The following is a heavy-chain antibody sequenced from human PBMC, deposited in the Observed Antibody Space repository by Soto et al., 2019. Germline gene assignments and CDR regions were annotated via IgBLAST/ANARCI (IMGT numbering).Heavy chain of an antibody. J-gene: IGHJ3*01. CDR3: AHSVRTFDV. Sequence: QITLKESGTSLVKPTQTLTLTCTFSGFSLTTYGVGVGWVRQPPGKALEWLAIIYWDHDQYFSPSLKDSLTISNDTPTNQVVLTMTSMDPVDTATYFCAHSVRTFDVWGHGTVVTVSS. D-gene: IGHD3-10*02. CDR1: GFSLTTYGVG. CDR2: IYWDHDQ. V-gene: IGHV2-5*02.